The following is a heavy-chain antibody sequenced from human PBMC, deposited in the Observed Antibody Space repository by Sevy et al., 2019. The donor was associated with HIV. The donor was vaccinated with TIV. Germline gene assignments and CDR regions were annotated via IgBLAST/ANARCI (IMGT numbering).Heavy chain of an antibody. Sequence: GGSLRLSCAASGFTFSSYAMSWVRQAPGKGLEWVSAISGSGGSTYYADSVKGRFTISRDNSKNTLYLQMNSLRAEDTAVYYCAKDYYDSSGYYQDYFQHWGQGTLVTVST. J-gene: IGHJ1*01. CDR2: ISGSGGST. D-gene: IGHD3-22*01. V-gene: IGHV3-23*01. CDR1: GFTFSSYA. CDR3: AKDYYDSSGYYQDYFQH.